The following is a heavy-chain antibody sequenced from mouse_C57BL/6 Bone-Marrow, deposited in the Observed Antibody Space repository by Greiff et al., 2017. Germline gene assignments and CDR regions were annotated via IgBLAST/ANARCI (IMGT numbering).Heavy chain of an antibody. V-gene: IGHV5-4*01. Sequence: EVHLVESGGGLVKPGGSLKLSCAASGFTFSSSAMSWVRQTPEKRLEWVATISDGGSYTYYPDNVKGRFTISRDNAKNNLYLQMSHLKSEDTAMYYCARVRGLFDYWGQGTTLTVSS. CDR1: GFTFSSSA. D-gene: IGHD3-3*01. J-gene: IGHJ2*01. CDR3: ARVRGLFDY. CDR2: ISDGGSYT.